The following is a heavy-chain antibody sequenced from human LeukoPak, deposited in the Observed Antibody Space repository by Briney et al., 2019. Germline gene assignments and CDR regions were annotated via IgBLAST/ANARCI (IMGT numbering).Heavy chain of an antibody. CDR2: INHSGST. V-gene: IGHV4-34*01. CDR3: AREGGVLRYFDWLSPFDY. Sequence: SETLSLTCAVYGGSFSGYYWSWIRQPPGKGLEWIGEINHSGSTNYNPSLKSRVTISVDTSKNQFSLKLSSVTAADTAVYYCAREGGVLRYFDWLSPFDYWGQGTLVTVSS. CDR1: GGSFSGYY. D-gene: IGHD3-9*01. J-gene: IGHJ4*02.